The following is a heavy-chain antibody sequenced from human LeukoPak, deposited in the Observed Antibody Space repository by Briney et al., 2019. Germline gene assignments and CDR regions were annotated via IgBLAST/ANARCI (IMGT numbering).Heavy chain of an antibody. D-gene: IGHD6-19*01. CDR3: AAVGAVADSYYFDY. CDR2: IFVGSGNT. CDR1: GFTFTSSA. J-gene: IGHJ4*02. V-gene: IGHV1-58*01. Sequence: SVKVSCKASGFTFTSSAVQWVRQARGQRLEWMGWIFVGSGNTNYAQKFQERVTITRDMSTSTAYMELSSLRSEHTAVYYCAAVGAVADSYYFDYWGQGTLVTVSS.